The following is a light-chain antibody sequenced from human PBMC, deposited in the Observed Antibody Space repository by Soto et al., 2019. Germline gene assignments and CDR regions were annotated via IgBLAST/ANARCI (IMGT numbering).Light chain of an antibody. CDR2: SAS. J-gene: IGKJ2*01. CDR1: HSFSTY. Sequence: DIQLSQSPSSLSASLGDRVTITCRASHSFSTYLNWYQQRPGRAPELLIFSASSLQSGVPSRFSGRGSGTDFTLTISSLQPEDFAIYYCQQSYSTPYTFGKGTKVDIK. V-gene: IGKV1-39*01. CDR3: QQSYSTPYT.